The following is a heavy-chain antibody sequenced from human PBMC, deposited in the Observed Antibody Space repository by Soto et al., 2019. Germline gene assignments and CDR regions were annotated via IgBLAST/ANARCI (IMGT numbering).Heavy chain of an antibody. Sequence: PSETLSLTCTVSDDFISSYYWNWIRQPAGKGLEWIGRVSTNGATNYNPSLESRVTMSVDTSKNQFSLKLSSVTAADTAVYYCARGTRATQYYNYFYGMDVWGQGTTVTVSS. CDR3: ARGTRATQYYNYFYGMDV. J-gene: IGHJ6*02. CDR1: DDFISSYY. CDR2: VSTNGAT. V-gene: IGHV4-4*07.